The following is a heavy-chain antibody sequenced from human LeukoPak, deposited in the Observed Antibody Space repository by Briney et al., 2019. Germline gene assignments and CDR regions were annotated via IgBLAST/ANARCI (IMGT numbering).Heavy chain of an antibody. CDR3: ARGLIVAAGTDY. CDR2: INSDGSST. CDR1: GFTFSDYW. Sequence: GGSLRLSCAASGFTFSDYWMHWVRQVPGKGLVAVSHINSDGSSTSYADSVKGRFTISRDNAKNTLYLQMNSLRAEDTAVYYCARGLIVAAGTDYWGQGTLVTVSS. D-gene: IGHD6-13*01. J-gene: IGHJ4*02. V-gene: IGHV3-74*01.